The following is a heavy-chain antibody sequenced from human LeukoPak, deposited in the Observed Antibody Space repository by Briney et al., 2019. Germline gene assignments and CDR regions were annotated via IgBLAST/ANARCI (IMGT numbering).Heavy chain of an antibody. CDR3: TTPPYSGDYLTDPFDY. CDR2: IKSKTDGGTT. V-gene: IGHV3-15*01. Sequence: NLGGSLRLSCAASGFTFSNAWMSWVRQAPGKGLEWVGRIKSKTDGGTTDYAAPVKGRFTISRDDSKNTLYLQMNSLKTEDTAVYYCTTPPYSGDYLTDPFDYWGQGTLVTVSS. CDR1: GFTFSNAW. D-gene: IGHD4-17*01. J-gene: IGHJ4*02.